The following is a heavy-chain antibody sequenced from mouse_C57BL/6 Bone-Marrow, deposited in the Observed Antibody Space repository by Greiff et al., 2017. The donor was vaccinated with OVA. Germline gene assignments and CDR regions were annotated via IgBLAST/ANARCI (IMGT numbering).Heavy chain of an antibody. Sequence: EVHLVESGGGLVQPGGSLKLSCAASGFTFSDYYMYWVRQTPEKRLEWVAYISNGGGSTYYPDTVKGRFTISRDNAKNTLYLQMSRLKSEDTAMYYCARQDSSGQFAYWGQGTLVTVSA. D-gene: IGHD3-2*02. CDR1: GFTFSDYY. CDR2: ISNGGGST. CDR3: ARQDSSGQFAY. V-gene: IGHV5-12*01. J-gene: IGHJ3*01.